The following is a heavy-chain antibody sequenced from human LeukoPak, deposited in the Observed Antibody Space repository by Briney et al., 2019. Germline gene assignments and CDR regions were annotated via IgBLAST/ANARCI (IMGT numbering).Heavy chain of an antibody. CDR2: IIPILGIA. CDR3: ARNPAIFGVVNFDY. Sequence: GASVKVSCKASGGTFSSYAISWVRQAPGQGLEWMGRIIPILGIANYAQKFQGRVTITADKSTSTAYMELSSLRSEDTAVYYCARNPAIFGVVNFDYWGQGTLVTVSS. J-gene: IGHJ4*02. CDR1: GGTFSSYA. D-gene: IGHD3-3*01. V-gene: IGHV1-69*04.